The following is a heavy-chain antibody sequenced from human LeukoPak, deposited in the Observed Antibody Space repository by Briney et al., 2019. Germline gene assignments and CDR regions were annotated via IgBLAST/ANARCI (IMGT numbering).Heavy chain of an antibody. Sequence: GGSLRLSCAASGFIFSNHPMHWVRQAPGKGLEWVATVSYDGTDTSYADSVKGRFAIFRDNSKNTLYLQMNSLRTEDTAVYYCVRVSGFCTNGVCPSFDPWGQGTLVTVSS. J-gene: IGHJ5*02. CDR1: GFIFSNHP. D-gene: IGHD2-8*01. CDR2: VSYDGTDT. V-gene: IGHV3-30*09. CDR3: VRVSGFCTNGVCPSFDP.